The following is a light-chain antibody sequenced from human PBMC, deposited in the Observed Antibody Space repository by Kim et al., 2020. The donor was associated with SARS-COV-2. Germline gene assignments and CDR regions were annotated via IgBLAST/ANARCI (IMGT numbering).Light chain of an antibody. V-gene: IGLV3-19*01. Sequence: SSELTQDPAVSVALGQTVRITCQGDSLRNYYATWYQQKPGQAPLLVIYGKDNRPSGIPDRFSGSYSGNTASLTITGAQAEDEADYYCQSRDSSDKVVFGGGTQLTVL. CDR3: QSRDSSDKVV. CDR1: SLRNYY. J-gene: IGLJ2*01. CDR2: GKD.